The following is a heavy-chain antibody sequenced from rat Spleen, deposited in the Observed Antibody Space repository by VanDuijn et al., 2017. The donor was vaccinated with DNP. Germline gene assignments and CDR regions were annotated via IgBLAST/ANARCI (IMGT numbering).Heavy chain of an antibody. J-gene: IGHJ2*01. D-gene: IGHD1-3*01. CDR3: TRRTVAAGYFDY. CDR1: GFSLTRNS. CDR2: IWGYGTT. V-gene: IGHV2-1*01. Sequence: QVQLKESGPGLVQPSQTLSLTCTVSGFSLTRNSVHWVRQPPGKGLEWVGAIWGYGTTDYDSTLRSRLSISRDTSRSQVFLKMNSLQTEDTASYFCTRRTVAAGYFDYWGHGVLVTVSS.